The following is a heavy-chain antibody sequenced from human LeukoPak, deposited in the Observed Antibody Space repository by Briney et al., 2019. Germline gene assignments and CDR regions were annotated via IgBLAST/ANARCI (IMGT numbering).Heavy chain of an antibody. CDR2: IRGDGSST. Sequence: GGSLRLSSADSGFTFSDDAIRWVRQAPGRGLEWVSLIRGDGSSTYYADSVKGRFTISRDNSKNSLYLPMNSLRTEDTALYYCARPKMVRVVDDAFDLGGQGTMVTVSS. D-gene: IGHD3-10*01. J-gene: IGHJ3*01. V-gene: IGHV3-43*02. CDR1: GFTFSDDA. CDR3: ARPKMVRVVDDAFDL.